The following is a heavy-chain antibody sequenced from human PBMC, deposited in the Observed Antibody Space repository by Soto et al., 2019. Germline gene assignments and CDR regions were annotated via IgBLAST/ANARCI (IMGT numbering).Heavy chain of an antibody. CDR1: GFTFSTYG. J-gene: IGHJ4*02. V-gene: IGHV3-30*18. CDR2: ISSDGSYT. CDR3: AKDWFHLLQFHIDS. D-gene: IGHD2-21*02. Sequence: PGGSLRLSCAASGFTFSTYGMHWVRQAPGEGLEWVAVISSDGSYTYYGDSVRGRFTISRDNSKKTLYLQMNSLRPDDTAVYYCAKDWFHLLQFHIDSWGQGTLVTVSS.